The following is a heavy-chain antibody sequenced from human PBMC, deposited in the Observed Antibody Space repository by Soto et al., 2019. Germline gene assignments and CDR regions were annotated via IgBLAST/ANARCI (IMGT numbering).Heavy chain of an antibody. J-gene: IGHJ4*02. CDR1: GDSISSGDYY. CDR2: IYYSGST. V-gene: IGHV4-30-4*01. D-gene: IGHD3-3*01. Sequence: SETLSLTCTVSGDSISSGDYYWSLILQPPGKGLEWIGYIYYSGSTYYNPSLKIRVTISLDTSKNQLSLKMSSVTAADTPVYYCARTNYDFWSGYYQYFDYWGQGTLVTVSS. CDR3: ARTNYDFWSGYYQYFDY.